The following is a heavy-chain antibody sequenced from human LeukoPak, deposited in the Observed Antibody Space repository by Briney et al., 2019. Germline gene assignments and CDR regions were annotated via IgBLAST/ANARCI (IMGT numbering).Heavy chain of an antibody. Sequence: SETLSLTCTVSGGSISSYYWSWIRQPPGKGLEWIGYIYYSGSTNYNPSLKSRVTISVDTSKNQFSLKLSSVTAAGTAVYYCGRDRGDYSWFDPWGQGTLVTVSS. J-gene: IGHJ5*02. CDR2: IYYSGST. CDR1: GGSISSYY. CDR3: GRDRGDYSWFDP. D-gene: IGHD4-17*01. V-gene: IGHV4-59*01.